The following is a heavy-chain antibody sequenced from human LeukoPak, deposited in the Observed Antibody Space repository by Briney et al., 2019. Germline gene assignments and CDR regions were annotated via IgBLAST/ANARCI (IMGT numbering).Heavy chain of an antibody. J-gene: IGHJ4*02. D-gene: IGHD4-17*01. CDR1: GFTFNRCW. Sequence: PGGSLRLSCVVSGFTFNRCWMNWVRQAPGKGLEWVSAISGSGGSTYYADSVKGRFTISRDNSKNTLYLQMNSLRAEDTAVYYCTLLDAVTTDYWGQGTLVTVSS. V-gene: IGHV3-23*01. CDR3: TLLDAVTTDY. CDR2: ISGSGGST.